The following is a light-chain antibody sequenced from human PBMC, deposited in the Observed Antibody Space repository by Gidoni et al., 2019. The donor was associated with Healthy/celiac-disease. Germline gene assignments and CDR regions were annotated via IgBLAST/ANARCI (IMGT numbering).Light chain of an antibody. CDR1: QGISTY. CDR3: QKYNSARWT. J-gene: IGKJ1*01. V-gene: IGKV1-27*01. CDR2: AAS. Sequence: DIQMTQSPSSLSASVGDRVTITCRASQGISTYLAWYQQKPGKVPKRLIYAASTLQSGVPSRFSGSGSGTDFTLTISSLQPEDVATYYCQKYNSARWTFGQGTKVEIK.